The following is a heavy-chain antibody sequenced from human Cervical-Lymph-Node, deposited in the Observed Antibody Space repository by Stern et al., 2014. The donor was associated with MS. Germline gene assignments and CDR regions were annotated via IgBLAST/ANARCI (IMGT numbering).Heavy chain of an antibody. J-gene: IGHJ6*02. V-gene: IGHV3-21*01. D-gene: IGHD5-24*01. CDR2: ISGSGNYV. CDR3: ASQVATTSNYSYGMAV. Sequence: EVQLVESGGGLVKPGGSLRLSCAASGSAFRSYIIHWVRQAPGKGLQWVSSISGSGNYVYYADSVRGRFTISRDNAKNSVYLQVISLSADDTAVYYCASQVATTSNYSYGMAVWGQGTAVFVSS. CDR1: GSAFRSYI.